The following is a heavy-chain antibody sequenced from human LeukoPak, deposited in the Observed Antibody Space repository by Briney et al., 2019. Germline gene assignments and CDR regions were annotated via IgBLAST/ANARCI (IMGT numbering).Heavy chain of an antibody. J-gene: IGHJ6*03. CDR2: ISGSGGST. CDR3: AKDLWGGCSSTSCYTPPGEEHYYYYYMDV. CDR1: GFTFSSYA. Sequence: GGSLRLSCAASGFTFSSYAMSWVRQAPGKGLEWVSAISGSGGSTYYADSVKGRFTISRDNSKNTLYLQMNSLRAEDTAVYYCAKDLWGGCSSTSCYTPPGEEHYYYYYMDVWGKGTTVTVSS. V-gene: IGHV3-23*01. D-gene: IGHD2-2*02.